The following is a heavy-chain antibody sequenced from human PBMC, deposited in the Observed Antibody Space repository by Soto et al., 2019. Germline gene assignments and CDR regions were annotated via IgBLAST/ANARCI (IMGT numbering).Heavy chain of an antibody. Sequence: GASVKASCKASGYTFTSYGISWVRQAPAQGLAWMGCISAYNGNTNYAQKLQGRVTMTTDTSTSTPYMALRSLRSDDTAVYYCARERGFDYCHYRNWFYPLGQGTLFTFSS. CDR1: GYTFTSYG. J-gene: IGHJ5*02. CDR3: ARERGFDYCHYRNWFYP. CDR2: ISAYNGNT. D-gene: IGHD4-17*01. V-gene: IGHV1-18*01.